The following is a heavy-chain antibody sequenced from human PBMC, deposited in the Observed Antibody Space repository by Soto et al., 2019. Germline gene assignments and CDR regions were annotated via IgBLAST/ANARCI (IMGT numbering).Heavy chain of an antibody. V-gene: IGHV3-23*01. CDR1: GFTFSSYA. Sequence: EVQLLESGGGLVQPGGSLRLSCAASGFTFSSYAMSWVRQAPGKGLEWVSGISGSGGSTYYADSVKGRFTISRDNSKNTLYLQMNSLRAEDTAVYYCAKDGGYSYGYYYYDLDVWGQGTTVTVSS. D-gene: IGHD5-18*01. CDR3: AKDGGYSYGYYYYDLDV. J-gene: IGHJ6*02. CDR2: ISGSGGST.